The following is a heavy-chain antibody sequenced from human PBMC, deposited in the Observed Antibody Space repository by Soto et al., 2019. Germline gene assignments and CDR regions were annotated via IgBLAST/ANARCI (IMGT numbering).Heavy chain of an antibody. Sequence: EVQLVESGGALVQPGGSLRLSCAASGFTFSSYSMNWVRQAPGKGLEWVSYISSGSGTIYYADSVKGRFTISRDNAKNSRHLQMNSLRDEDTAVYYCARDSASYSSSSGSYWYFDLWGRGTLVSVSS. V-gene: IGHV3-48*02. CDR1: GFTFSSYS. CDR2: ISSGSGTI. J-gene: IGHJ2*01. CDR3: ARDSASYSSSSGSYWYFDL. D-gene: IGHD6-6*01.